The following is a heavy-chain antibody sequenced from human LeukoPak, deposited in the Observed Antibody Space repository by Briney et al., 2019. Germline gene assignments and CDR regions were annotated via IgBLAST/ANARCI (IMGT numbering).Heavy chain of an antibody. Sequence: SETLSLTCTVSGGSISSYYWSWIRQPPGKGLEWIGHIYYSGSTNYNPSLKSRVTISVDTSKNQFSLKLSSVTAADTAVYYCATSAPYYDFWSGTPGFDPWGQGTLVTVSS. CDR2: IYYSGST. CDR3: ATSAPYYDFWSGTPGFDP. D-gene: IGHD3-3*01. V-gene: IGHV4-59*01. J-gene: IGHJ5*02. CDR1: GGSISSYY.